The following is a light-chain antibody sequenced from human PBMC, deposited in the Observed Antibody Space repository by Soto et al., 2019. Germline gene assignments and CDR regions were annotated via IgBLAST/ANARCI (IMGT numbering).Light chain of an antibody. J-gene: IGKJ1*01. V-gene: IGKV3-15*01. CDR1: QSVSSN. CDR3: QQYNNWWT. CDR2: GAS. Sequence: EIVMTQSPAPLSVSPGERATLSCRASQSVSSNLAWYQQKPGQAPRLLIYGASTRATGIPARFSGSGSGTDFTLTSSSLQYEDFAVYYCQQYNNWWTFGQGTKVEIK.